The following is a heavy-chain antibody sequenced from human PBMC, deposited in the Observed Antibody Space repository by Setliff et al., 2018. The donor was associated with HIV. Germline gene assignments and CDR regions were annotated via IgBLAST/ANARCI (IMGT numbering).Heavy chain of an antibody. Sequence: PGGSLRLSCTASGFTFSSYWMTWARQAPGKGLEWVASIKHDGGEAHYVDSLKGRFTISRDNPKNSLYLQMNSLRAEDTAIYYCVRDWEWRTIGWEARFDYWGQGTLVTVSS. CDR3: VRDWEWRTIGWEARFDY. D-gene: IGHD3-3*01. CDR1: GFTFSSYW. V-gene: IGHV3-7*05. J-gene: IGHJ4*02. CDR2: IKHDGGEA.